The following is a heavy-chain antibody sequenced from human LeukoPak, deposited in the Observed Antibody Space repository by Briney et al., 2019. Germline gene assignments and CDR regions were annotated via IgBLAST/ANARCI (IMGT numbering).Heavy chain of an antibody. Sequence: EASVKVSCKASGYTFTSYYINWVRQATGQGLEWMGWMNPNSGNTGYAQKFQGRVTMTKNTSITTAYMELSSLRSEDTAVYYCARALSWTTDSYYYMDVWGKGTTVTVSS. J-gene: IGHJ6*03. D-gene: IGHD3/OR15-3a*01. CDR2: MNPNSGNT. CDR1: GYTFTSYY. V-gene: IGHV1-8*01. CDR3: ARALSWTTDSYYYMDV.